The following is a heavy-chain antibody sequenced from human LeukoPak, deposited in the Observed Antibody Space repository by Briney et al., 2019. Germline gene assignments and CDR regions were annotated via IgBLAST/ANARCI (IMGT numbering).Heavy chain of an antibody. J-gene: IGHJ4*02. Sequence: SETLSLTCAVSGGSISSSNWWSWVRQPPGKGLEWIGEIYRSGSTNYNPSLKSRVTISVDKSKNQFSLKLSSVTAADTAVYYCARVGYCSSTSCYLFDYWGQGTLVTVSS. CDR1: GGSISSSNW. V-gene: IGHV4-4*02. CDR3: ARVGYCSSTSCYLFDY. D-gene: IGHD2-2*01. CDR2: IYRSGST.